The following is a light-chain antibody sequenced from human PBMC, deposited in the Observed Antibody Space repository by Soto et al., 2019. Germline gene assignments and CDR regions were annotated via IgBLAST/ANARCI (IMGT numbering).Light chain of an antibody. CDR1: QDISNY. V-gene: IGKV1-33*01. J-gene: IGKJ5*01. CDR3: QQYDNLPS. Sequence: VHMTQSASSLSASVGYRVTITCQAIQDISNYLNWYQQKPGKAPKLLIYDASNLETGVPSRFNGSGSGTDFTFTISSLKPEDIATYYCQQYDNLPSFGQGTRLEIK. CDR2: DAS.